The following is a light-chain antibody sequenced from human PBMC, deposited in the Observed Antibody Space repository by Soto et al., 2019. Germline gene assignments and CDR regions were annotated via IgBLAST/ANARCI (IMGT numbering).Light chain of an antibody. Sequence: DIVMTQSPLSLPVTPGEPASISCRSSQSLLHSSGRYYLDWYLQKPGQSPQLLICLGSHRASGVPDRFSGSGSGTDFTLTISRVEAEDVGIYYCIYALQTPFAFGGGTRVEIK. CDR3: IYALQTPFA. V-gene: IGKV2-28*01. CDR2: LGS. J-gene: IGKJ4*01. CDR1: QSLLHSSGRYY.